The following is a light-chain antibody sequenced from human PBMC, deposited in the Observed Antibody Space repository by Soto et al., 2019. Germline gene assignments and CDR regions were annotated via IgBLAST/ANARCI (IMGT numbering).Light chain of an antibody. J-gene: IGLJ1*01. CDR2: EVN. CDR1: SSDVGAYNY. V-gene: IGLV2-14*01. CDR3: SSYTTSSTLYV. Sequence: QSALTQPASVSGSPGQSITFSCSGTSSDVGAYNYVSWYQQHPGKAPKLMIYEVNNRPSGVSNRFSGSKSGNTASLTISGLQAEDEADYYCSSYTTSSTLYVFGTGTKLTVL.